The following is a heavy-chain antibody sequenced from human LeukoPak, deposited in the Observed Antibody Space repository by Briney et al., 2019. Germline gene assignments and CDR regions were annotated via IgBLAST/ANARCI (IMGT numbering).Heavy chain of an antibody. CDR3: AKEGANGFDN. CDR1: GGSISGYY. Sequence: SETLSLTCTVSGGSISGYYWSWIRQPPGKGLEWIGEINHSGSTNYNPSLKSRVTISVDTSKNQFSLKVSSVTAADTAVYYCAKEGANGFDNWGQGILVTVSS. CDR2: INHSGST. D-gene: IGHD1-26*01. J-gene: IGHJ4*02. V-gene: IGHV4-34*01.